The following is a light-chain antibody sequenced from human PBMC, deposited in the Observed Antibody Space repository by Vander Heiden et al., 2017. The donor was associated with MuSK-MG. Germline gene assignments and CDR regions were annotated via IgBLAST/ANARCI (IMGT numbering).Light chain of an antibody. CDR2: QDN. V-gene: IGLV3-1*01. CDR3: QAWDSSTVI. J-gene: IGLJ2*01. Sequence: SYELTQPPSAFVSPGQTARITCSGDKLEEKYVSWYQQKAGPSPVLVIFQDNKRPSGIPERFCGANSGTTAILTISGTQAMEDAYDYCQAWDSSTVIFGGGTKLTVL. CDR1: KLEEKY.